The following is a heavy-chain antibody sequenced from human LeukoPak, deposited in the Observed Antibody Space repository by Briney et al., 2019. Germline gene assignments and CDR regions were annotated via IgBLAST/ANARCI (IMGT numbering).Heavy chain of an antibody. CDR3: ARASSSRSYTSMDF. Sequence: GGAPRISCAAPGFTLSSYKKNWGPPAPRKGLEGVPSISSHGSYIYCADSVKGRFTISRDNADNSLFLQMNSLRAEDTALYYCARASSSRSYTSMDFWAQGTLVTVSS. V-gene: IGHV3-21*01. CDR1: GFTLSSYK. J-gene: IGHJ4*02. CDR2: ISSHGSYI. D-gene: IGHD3/OR15-3a*01.